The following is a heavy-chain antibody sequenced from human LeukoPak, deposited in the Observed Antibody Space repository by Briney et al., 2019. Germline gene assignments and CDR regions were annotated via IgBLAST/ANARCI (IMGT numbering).Heavy chain of an antibody. CDR3: GSDQGYSGYDSPDY. V-gene: IGHV1-46*01. CDR1: GYTFTNYY. D-gene: IGHD5-12*01. CDR2: INPSGGST. J-gene: IGHJ4*02. Sequence: ASVKVSCKASGYTFTNYYMHWVRQAPGQGLEWMGIINPSGGSTNYAQKFPGRVTMTRDTSTSTVYMELSSLRSEDTAVYYCGSDQGYSGYDSPDYWGQGTLVTVSS.